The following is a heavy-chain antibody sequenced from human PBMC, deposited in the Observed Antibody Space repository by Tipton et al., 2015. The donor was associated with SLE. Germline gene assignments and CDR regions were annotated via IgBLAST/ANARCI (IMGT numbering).Heavy chain of an antibody. CDR3: ARGPGSKSGEAFDI. CDR1: GGSISSGGYY. V-gene: IGHV4-31*03. Sequence: TLSLTCTVSGGSISSGGYYWTWIRHHPGEGLEWIGYIYYSGNTFYNPSLKSRLTISVDTSKNQFSLKLTSMTAADTAVYYCARGPGSKSGEAFDIWGQGTMVTVSS. CDR2: IYYSGNT. D-gene: IGHD1-26*01. J-gene: IGHJ3*02.